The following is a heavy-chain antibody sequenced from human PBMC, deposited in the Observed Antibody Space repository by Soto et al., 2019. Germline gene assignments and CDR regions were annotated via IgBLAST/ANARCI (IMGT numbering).Heavy chain of an antibody. J-gene: IGHJ6*02. CDR2: ISSSSSYI. Sequence: EVQLVESGGGLVKPGGSLRLSCAASGFTFSSYSMNWVRQAPGKGLEGVLSISSSSSYIYYADSGKGRFTIPRDNAKNSLYLQMNSLRAEDTAVYYCARGHYVQDYYGMDVWGQGTTVTVSS. CDR3: ARGHYVQDYYGMDV. CDR1: GFTFSSYS. D-gene: IGHD3-10*02. V-gene: IGHV3-21*01.